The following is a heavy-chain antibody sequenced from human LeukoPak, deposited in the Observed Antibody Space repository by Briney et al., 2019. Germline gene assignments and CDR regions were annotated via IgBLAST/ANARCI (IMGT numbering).Heavy chain of an antibody. CDR1: GDSINSGGYY. D-gene: IGHD2-2*02. Sequence: PSQTLSLTCTVSGDSINSGGYYWSWIRLHPGKGLEWIGYIYYSGSTYYNPSLGSRVTISVDTARNQFSLKLSSVTAAYTAVYYCASALPGSAAIWPRYDCWGQGTLVTVSS. CDR2: IYYSGST. J-gene: IGHJ4*02. CDR3: ASALPGSAAIWPRYDC. V-gene: IGHV4-31*03.